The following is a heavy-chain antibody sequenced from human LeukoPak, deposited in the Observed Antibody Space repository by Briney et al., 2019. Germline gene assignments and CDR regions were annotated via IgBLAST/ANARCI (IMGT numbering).Heavy chain of an antibody. CDR1: GFTFSSYR. Sequence: GGPLRPPCPASGFTFSSYRMNWVRQPPGEGLGWVPSISSSSSYINNPDSVKGRFPISRDNAKNSLYLQMNSLRAEDTAVYYCARDLLSGSYPAYFDYWGQGTLVTVPS. V-gene: IGHV3-21*01. J-gene: IGHJ4*02. CDR2: ISSSSSYI. D-gene: IGHD3-10*01. CDR3: ARDLLSGSYPAYFDY.